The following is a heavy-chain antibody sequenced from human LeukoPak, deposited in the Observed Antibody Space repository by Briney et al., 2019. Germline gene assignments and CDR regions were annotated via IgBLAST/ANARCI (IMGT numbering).Heavy chain of an antibody. CDR1: GYTFTGYH. CDR3: ARDYCSSTSCLFDY. J-gene: IGHJ4*02. V-gene: IGHV1-2*06. CDR2: INPNSGDT. Sequence: ASVTVSCTASGYTFTGYHMHWVRQAPGQGLEWMGRINPNSGDTNYAQNFQGRVTMTRDTSISTAYMELSRLRSDDTAVYYCARDYCSSTSCLFDYWGQGTLVTVSS. D-gene: IGHD2-2*01.